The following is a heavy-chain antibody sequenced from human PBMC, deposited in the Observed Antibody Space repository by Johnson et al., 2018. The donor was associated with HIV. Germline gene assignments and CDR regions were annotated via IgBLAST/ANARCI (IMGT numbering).Heavy chain of an antibody. J-gene: IGHJ3*02. CDR2: IRSKANSYAT. CDR1: GFTFSGSA. V-gene: IGHV3-73*01. CDR3: ARSASKYDAFDI. Sequence: VQLVESGGGLVQPGGSLKLSCAASGFTFSGSAMHWVRQASGKGLEWVGRIRSKANSYATAYAASVKGRFTISRDNAKDTLYLRMNNLRAEATAMYYCARSASKYDAFDIWGQGTMVTVSS.